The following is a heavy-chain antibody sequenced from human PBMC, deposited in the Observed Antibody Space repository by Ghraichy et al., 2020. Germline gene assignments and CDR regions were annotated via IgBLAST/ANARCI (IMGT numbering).Heavy chain of an antibody. V-gene: IGHV4-59*01. CDR1: GGSISSYY. Sequence: SETLSLTCTVSGGSISSYYWSWIRQPPGKGLEWIGYIYYSGSTNYNPSLKSRVTISVDTSKNQFSLKLSSVTAADTAVYYCARALSQTYYDFWSGPTLYGMDVWGQGTTVTVSS. CDR3: ARALSQTYYDFWSGPTLYGMDV. D-gene: IGHD3-3*01. CDR2: IYYSGST. J-gene: IGHJ6*02.